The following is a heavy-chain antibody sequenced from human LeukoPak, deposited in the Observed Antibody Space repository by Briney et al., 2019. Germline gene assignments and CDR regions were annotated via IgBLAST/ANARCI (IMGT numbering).Heavy chain of an antibody. Sequence: GGSLRLSCAASGFTFSSYAMSWVRQASGKGLEWVSAISGSGGNTYYADSVKGRFTISRDNSKNTLFLQMTSLRAEDTAVYYCAKGPHFQDTTYWGQGTLVTVSS. D-gene: IGHD1-26*01. V-gene: IGHV3-23*01. J-gene: IGHJ4*02. CDR2: ISGSGGNT. CDR1: GFTFSSYA. CDR3: AKGPHFQDTTY.